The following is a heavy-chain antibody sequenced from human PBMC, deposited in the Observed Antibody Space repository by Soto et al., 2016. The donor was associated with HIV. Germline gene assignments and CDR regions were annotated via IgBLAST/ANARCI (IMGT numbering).Heavy chain of an antibody. CDR2: MNPKSGNK. D-gene: IGHD2-8*02. J-gene: IGHJ4*02. Sequence: QVQLVQSAAEVQKPGASVKVSCKTSGYNFINHDINWVRQAPGQGLEWLGWMNPKSGNKGLSQDFLGRLTFTSDTSISTAYMELNSLKSEDTAVYYCARGRHAFDTGGLWTAYYLDDWGQGTLVTVFS. V-gene: IGHV1-8*03. CDR3: ARGRHAFDTGGLWTAYYLDD. CDR1: GYNFINHD.